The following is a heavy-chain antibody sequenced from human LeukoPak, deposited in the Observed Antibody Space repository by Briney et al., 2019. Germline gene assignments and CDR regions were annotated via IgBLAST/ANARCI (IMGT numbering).Heavy chain of an antibody. D-gene: IGHD4-17*01. J-gene: IGHJ4*02. CDR2: ISGYDGNT. CDR1: GYTFTTYG. Sequence: ASVTVSCKASGYTFTTYGVSWVRQAPGQGLEWMGWISGYDGNTKYAQKLRGRVTMTTDTSTSTAYMDLRSLRSDDTALYYCARTVTTSSYYFDYWGQGTLVTVSS. V-gene: IGHV1-18*01. CDR3: ARTVTTSSYYFDY.